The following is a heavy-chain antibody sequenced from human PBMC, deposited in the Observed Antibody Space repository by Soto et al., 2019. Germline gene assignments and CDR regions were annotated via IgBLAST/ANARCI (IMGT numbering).Heavy chain of an antibody. Sequence: SWGSMGLSCAASGFTFSSYAMSGVRQAPGKGLEWVSAISGSGGSTYYADSVKGRFTISRDNSKNTLYLQMNSLRAEDTAVYYCAKDSGYDFWSGFYYYYGMDVWGQGTTVTVSS. J-gene: IGHJ6*02. CDR3: AKDSGYDFWSGFYYYYGMDV. D-gene: IGHD3-3*01. CDR1: GFTFSSYA. CDR2: ISGSGGST. V-gene: IGHV3-23*01.